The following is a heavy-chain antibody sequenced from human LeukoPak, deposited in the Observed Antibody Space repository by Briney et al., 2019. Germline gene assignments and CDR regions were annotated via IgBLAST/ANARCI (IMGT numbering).Heavy chain of an antibody. CDR2: IIPILGIA. J-gene: IGHJ4*02. CDR1: GGTFSSYA. D-gene: IGHD1-26*01. V-gene: IGHV1-69*04. CDR3: AAGGGGIVGANFDY. Sequence: SSVKVSCKASGGTFSSYAISWVRQAPGQGLEWMGRIIPILGIANYAQKFQGRVTITADKSTSTAYMELSSLRSEDTAVYYCAAGGGGIVGANFDYWGQGTLVTVSS.